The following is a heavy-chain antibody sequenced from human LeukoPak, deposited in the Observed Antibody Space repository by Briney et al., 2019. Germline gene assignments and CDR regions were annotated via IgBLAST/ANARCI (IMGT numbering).Heavy chain of an antibody. V-gene: IGHV1-2*02. J-gene: IGHJ4*02. CDR2: INPNSGGT. CDR1: GYSLTGYY. CDR3: ARVVRGVMGATYYFDY. D-gene: IGHD3-10*01. Sequence: ASVKVSCTASGYSLTGYYIHWVRQAPGQGLEWMGWINPNSGGTNYAQKFQGRVTMTRDTSISTAYMELSRLRSDDTAVYYCARVVRGVMGATYYFDYWGQGTLVTVSS.